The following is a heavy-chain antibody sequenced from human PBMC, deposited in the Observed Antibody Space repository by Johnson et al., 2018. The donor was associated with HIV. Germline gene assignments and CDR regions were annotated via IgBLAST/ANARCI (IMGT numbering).Heavy chain of an antibody. Sequence: QVQLVESGGDVVQPGGSLRLSCAASGFTFSSYGMHWVHQAPGKGLEWVAFIRYDGSNKYYADSVKGRFTISRDNSKNTLYLQMNSLRAEDTAVYYCAKDNIPGIAAAGLGNAFDIWGQGTMVTVSS. V-gene: IGHV3-30*02. CDR3: AKDNIPGIAAAGLGNAFDI. CDR1: GFTFSSYG. CDR2: IRYDGSNK. D-gene: IGHD6-13*01. J-gene: IGHJ3*02.